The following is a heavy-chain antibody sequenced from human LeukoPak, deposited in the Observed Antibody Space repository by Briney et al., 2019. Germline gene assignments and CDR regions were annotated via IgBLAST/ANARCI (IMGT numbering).Heavy chain of an antibody. D-gene: IGHD5-18*01. V-gene: IGHV3-21*01. CDR3: ARLRGYSYGYDNYFDY. Sequence: GGSLRLSCSASGLTFNKYYMNWVRQAPGKGLEWVSSITSNSANMYYGDSVKGRFTISRDNAKNSLYLQMNSLRAEDTAVYYCARLRGYSYGYDNYFDYWGQGTLVTVSS. CDR1: GLTFNKYY. J-gene: IGHJ4*02. CDR2: ITSNSANM.